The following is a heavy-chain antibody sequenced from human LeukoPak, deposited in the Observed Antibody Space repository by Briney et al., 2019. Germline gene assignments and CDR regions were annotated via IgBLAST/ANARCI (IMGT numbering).Heavy chain of an antibody. CDR2: LYNTGST. V-gene: IGHV4-59*01. CDR3: AGSATGTHAEIGY. CDR1: GGSISSYY. Sequence: PSETLSLTCSVSGGSISSYYWSWIRQPPGKGLEWIGYLYNTGSTNYNPSLKSRITISADTSKNQLSLRLESVTVADTAVYYCAGSATGTHAEIGYWGQGTLVTVSS. D-gene: IGHD1-1*01. J-gene: IGHJ4*02.